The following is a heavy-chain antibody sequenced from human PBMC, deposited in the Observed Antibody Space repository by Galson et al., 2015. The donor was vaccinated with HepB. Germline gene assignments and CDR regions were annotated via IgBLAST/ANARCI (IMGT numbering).Heavy chain of an antibody. CDR3: ARDSNPKPYDPRYSSSWPRYYYYYGMDV. CDR2: ISSSSSYT. Sequence: SLRLSCAASGFTFSDYYMSWIRQAPGKGLEWVSYISSSSSYTNYADSVKGRFTISRDNAKNSLYLQMNSLRAEDTAVYYCARDSNPKPYDPRYSSSWPRYYYYYGMDVWGQGTTVTVSS. CDR1: GFTFSDYY. D-gene: IGHD6-13*01. V-gene: IGHV3-11*06. J-gene: IGHJ6*02.